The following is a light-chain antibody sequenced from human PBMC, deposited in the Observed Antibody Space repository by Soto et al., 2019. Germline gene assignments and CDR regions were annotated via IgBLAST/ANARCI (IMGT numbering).Light chain of an antibody. CDR1: QGISSA. J-gene: IGKJ4*01. CDR3: QQYNTYPLT. V-gene: IGKV1-13*02. Sequence: AIQLTQSPSSLSASVGDRVTITCRASQGISSALAWYQQKPGKAPKLLIYDASSLESGVPSRFSGSGSGTEFNITISSLQPDDFATYYCQQYNTYPLTFGGGTTVDIK. CDR2: DAS.